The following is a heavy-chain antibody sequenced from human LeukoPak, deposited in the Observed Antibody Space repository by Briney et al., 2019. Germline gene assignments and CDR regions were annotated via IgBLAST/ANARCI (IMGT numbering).Heavy chain of an antibody. CDR3: ASPRTTYCSSSSCGVGFDY. V-gene: IGHV3-30-3*01. J-gene: IGHJ4*02. CDR1: GFPFGAFP. D-gene: IGHD2-2*01. Sequence: GGSLRLSFAASGFPFGAFPLHGVPQAPGKGRGWGPVISYEGSNKYYADSVKGRFTISRDNSKNTLYLQMNSLRAEDTAVYYCASPRTTYCSSSSCGVGFDYWGQGTLVTVSS. CDR2: ISYEGSNK.